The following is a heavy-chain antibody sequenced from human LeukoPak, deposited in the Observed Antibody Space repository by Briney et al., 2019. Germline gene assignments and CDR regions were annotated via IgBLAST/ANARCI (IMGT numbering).Heavy chain of an antibody. J-gene: IGHJ5*02. CDR3: ARAPDCSSTSCSPWFDP. CDR2: IYYSGST. V-gene: IGHV4-59*01. Sequence: SETLSLTCTVSGGSISSYYWSWIRQPPGKGLEWIGYIYYSGSTNYNPSLKSRVTISVDTSKNQFSLKLSSVTAADTAVYYCARAPDCSSTSCSPWFDPWGQGTLVTVSS. D-gene: IGHD2-2*01. CDR1: GGSISSYY.